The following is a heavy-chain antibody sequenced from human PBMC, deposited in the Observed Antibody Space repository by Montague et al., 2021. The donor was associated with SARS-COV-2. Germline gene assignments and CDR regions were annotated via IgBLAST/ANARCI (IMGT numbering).Heavy chain of an antibody. CDR1: GGSISSSNYY. J-gene: IGHJ3*02. D-gene: IGHD5-12*01. V-gene: IGHV4-39*02. CDR3: ARRGRKLLPVATTIGGFDI. CDR2: IYDSGST. Sequence: SETLSLTCTVSGGSISSSNYYWDWIRQPPGKGLEWIGSIYDSGSTYYXXXLKSRVTISVDTSENHFSLKLSSVTAADTAVYYCARRGRKLLPVATTIGGFDIWGQGTMVTVSS.